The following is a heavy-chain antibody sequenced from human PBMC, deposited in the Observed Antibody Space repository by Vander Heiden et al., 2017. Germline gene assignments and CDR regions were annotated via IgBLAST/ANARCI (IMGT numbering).Heavy chain of an antibody. V-gene: IGHV1-69*01. CDR1: GGTFSSYA. D-gene: IGHD3-22*01. J-gene: IGHJ3*02. Sequence: QVQLVQPGAEVKKPGSSVKVSCKASGGTFSSYATRGVRQAPGQGLEWMGGIIPIFGTANYAKKFQGRVTITADESTSTAYMELSSLRSEDTAVYYCARPTPTYYYDSSGHPRAFDIWGQGTMVTVSS. CDR3: ARPTPTYYYDSSGHPRAFDI. CDR2: IIPIFGTA.